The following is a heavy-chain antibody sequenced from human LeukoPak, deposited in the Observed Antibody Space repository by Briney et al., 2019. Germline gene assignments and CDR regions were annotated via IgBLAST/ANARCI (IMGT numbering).Heavy chain of an antibody. CDR1: GGSFSGCY. CDR3: ARGQPFDY. CDR2: INHSGST. V-gene: IGHV4-34*01. J-gene: IGHJ4*02. Sequence: PSETLSLTCAVYGGSFSGCYWSCIRQPPGKGLEWIGEINHSGSTSYNPSLKSRVTISVDTSKNQFSLKLSSVTAADTAVYYCARGQPFDYWGQGTLVTVSS.